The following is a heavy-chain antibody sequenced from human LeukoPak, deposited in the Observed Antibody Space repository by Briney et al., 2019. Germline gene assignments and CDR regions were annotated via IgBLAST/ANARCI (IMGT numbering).Heavy chain of an antibody. V-gene: IGHV4-59*01. Sequence: TASETLSLTCIVSGGSISSYYWGWIRQPPGKGLEWIGYIYYTGSTNYNPSLKSRVTISLDTSNNQFSLRLSSVTAADTAVYYCARYDYDWFLDYWGQGTLVTVSS. D-gene: IGHD3-22*01. J-gene: IGHJ4*02. CDR3: ARYDYDWFLDY. CDR1: GGSISSYY. CDR2: IYYTGST.